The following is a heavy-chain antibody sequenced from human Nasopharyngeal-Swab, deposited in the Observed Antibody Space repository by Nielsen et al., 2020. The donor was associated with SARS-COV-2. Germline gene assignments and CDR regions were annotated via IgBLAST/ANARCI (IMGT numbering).Heavy chain of an antibody. CDR3: ARPGYDSSGYTSYFDY. J-gene: IGHJ4*02. D-gene: IGHD3-22*01. CDR2: IYYSGST. Sequence: WIRPAPGKRLEWIGSIYYSGSTYYNPSLKSRVTISVDTSKNQFSLKLSSVTAADTAVYYCARPGYDSSGYTSYFDYWGQGTLVTVSS. V-gene: IGHV4-39*01.